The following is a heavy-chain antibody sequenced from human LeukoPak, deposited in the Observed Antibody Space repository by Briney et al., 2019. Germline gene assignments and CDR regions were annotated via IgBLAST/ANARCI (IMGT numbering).Heavy chain of an antibody. J-gene: IGHJ4*02. Sequence: PGGSLRLSCVVAGIPFSDFYMNWIRQVPGKGLEWISYISSRSSYTDYAESVKGRFTISRDNAKSALYLQMNDLRAVDTAVYYCAAGTAADYWGQGTLVIVSS. V-gene: IGHV3-11*06. D-gene: IGHD6-25*01. CDR1: GIPFSDFY. CDR3: AAGTAADY. CDR2: ISSRSSYT.